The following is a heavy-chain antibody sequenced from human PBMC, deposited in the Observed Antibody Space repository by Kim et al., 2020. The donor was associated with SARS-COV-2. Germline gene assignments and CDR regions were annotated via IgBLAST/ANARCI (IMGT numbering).Heavy chain of an antibody. CDR3: ATDTYGSTCYHAFDV. V-gene: IGHV4-39*01. D-gene: IGHD6-13*01. CDR2: MFYGGNT. CDR1: GGSISSTTYY. J-gene: IGHJ3*01. Sequence: SETLSLTCTVSGGSISSTTYYWGWVRQSPGKGLEWIGGMFYGGNTYHSPSLKSRVTIFADTSKNQFSLKLTSVTAADTAIYYCATDTYGSTCYHAFDVWAQGTMVTVSS.